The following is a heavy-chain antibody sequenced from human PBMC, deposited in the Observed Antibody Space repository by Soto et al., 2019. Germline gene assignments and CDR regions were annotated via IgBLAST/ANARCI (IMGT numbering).Heavy chain of an antibody. D-gene: IGHD1-26*01. J-gene: IGHJ4*02. CDR1: GYTFTSYG. Sequence: ASVKVSCKASGYTFTSYGISCVRQAPGQGLEWMGIINPSGGSTSYAQKFQGRVTMTRDTSTSTVYMELSSLRSEDTAVYYCASRGSYGAEFDYWGQGTLVTVSS. V-gene: IGHV1-46*01. CDR2: INPSGGST. CDR3: ASRGSYGAEFDY.